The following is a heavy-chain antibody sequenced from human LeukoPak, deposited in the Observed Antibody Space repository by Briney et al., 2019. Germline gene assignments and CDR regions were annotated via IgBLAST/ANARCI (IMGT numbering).Heavy chain of an antibody. Sequence: GGSLRLSCAASGFTFSAYGMSWVRQAPGKGLEWVSSITIGGTSTFYADSVKGRFTISRDNSKNTLYLQMNSLRAEDTAVYYCARGWQWLVQDAETGRTNDAFDIWGQGTMVTVSS. CDR1: GFTFSAYG. V-gene: IGHV3-23*01. J-gene: IGHJ3*02. CDR3: ARGWQWLVQDAETGRTNDAFDI. D-gene: IGHD6-19*01. CDR2: ITIGGTST.